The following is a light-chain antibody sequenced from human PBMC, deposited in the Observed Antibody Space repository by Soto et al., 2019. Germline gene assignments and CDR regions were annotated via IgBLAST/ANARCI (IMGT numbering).Light chain of an antibody. CDR2: EAS. J-gene: IGKJ1*01. CDR3: QQYNGYWT. V-gene: IGKV1-5*03. Sequence: DIQMTQSPSTLSASVGDRVTITCRASQSISNSLAWYQQKPGKAPKLLIYEASSLKSGVPSRFSGSGSGTEYTLTISRLQPDDFATYYCQQYNGYWTFGQGTKVYIK. CDR1: QSISNS.